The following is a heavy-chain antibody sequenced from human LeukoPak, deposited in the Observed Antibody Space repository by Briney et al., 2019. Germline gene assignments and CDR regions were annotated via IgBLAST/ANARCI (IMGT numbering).Heavy chain of an antibody. Sequence: ASVKVSCKASGYTFSIYGITWVRQAPGQGLEWMGWISAHTGNSDHAQKFQNRVTMTIDTSTSTAYMELRSLGSDDTAVYYCARDGKGRYDFRENDYWGQGTLVTVSS. J-gene: IGHJ4*02. CDR1: GYTFSIYG. V-gene: IGHV1-18*01. CDR3: ARDGKGRYDFRENDY. CDR2: ISAHTGNS. D-gene: IGHD3-3*01.